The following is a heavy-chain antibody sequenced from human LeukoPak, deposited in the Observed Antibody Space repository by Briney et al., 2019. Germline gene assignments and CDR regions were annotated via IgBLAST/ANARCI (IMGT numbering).Heavy chain of an antibody. J-gene: IGHJ3*02. CDR2: ISTSSNYI. D-gene: IGHD6-19*01. CDR3: ARGYDSSGWRGAAFDI. CDR1: GSTFNNYN. Sequence: NPGGSLRLSCAASGSTFNNYNMNWVRQAPGKGLEWVSSISTSSNYIYYADSVKGRFTISRDNAKNSLYLQMNSLRAEDTAIYYWARGYDSSGWRGAAFDIWGQGTMVTVSS. V-gene: IGHV3-21*01.